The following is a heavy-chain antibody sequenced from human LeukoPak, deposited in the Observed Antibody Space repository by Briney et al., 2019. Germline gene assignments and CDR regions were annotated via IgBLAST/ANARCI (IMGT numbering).Heavy chain of an antibody. D-gene: IGHD4-23*01. Sequence: SETLSLTCTVSGGSMSSYYWSWIPQPPGKGLEWIGYIYYSGSTNYNPSLKSRVTISVDTSKNQFSLKLSSVTAADTAVYYCAGVNYCGPVVAFDIWGQGTMVTVSS. CDR1: GGSMSSYY. CDR3: AGVNYCGPVVAFDI. CDR2: IYYSGST. J-gene: IGHJ3*02. V-gene: IGHV4-59*01.